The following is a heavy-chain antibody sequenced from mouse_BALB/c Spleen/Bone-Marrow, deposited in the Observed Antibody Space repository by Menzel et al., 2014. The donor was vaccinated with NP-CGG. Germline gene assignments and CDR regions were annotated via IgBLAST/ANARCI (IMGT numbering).Heavy chain of an antibody. V-gene: IGHV1S81*02. CDR2: INPSNGGA. CDR3: TREGDSPFVY. D-gene: IGHD2-13*01. J-gene: IGHJ3*01. CDR1: GYTFTDYY. Sequence: QVQLQQSGADLVKPGASVKLSCKASGYTFTDYYMYWVKQRPGQGLEWIGEINPSNGGANFNEKFKSKATLTVDKSSSTAYMQLSSLTSEDSAVYYCTREGDSPFVYWGQGTLVTVSA.